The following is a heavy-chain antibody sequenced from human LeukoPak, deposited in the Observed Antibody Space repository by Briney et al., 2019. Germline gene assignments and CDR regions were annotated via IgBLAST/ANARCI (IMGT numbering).Heavy chain of an antibody. CDR3: ARDRSSYGAHYYGMDV. Sequence: SETLSLTCTVSGGSISSYYWSWIRQPPGKGLEWIDFIYFSGGTNYNPSLKSRVTISVDISKNQFSLNLSSVTAADTAVYYCARDRSSYGAHYYGMDVWGRGTTVTVSS. D-gene: IGHD4/OR15-4a*01. J-gene: IGHJ6*02. CDR2: IYFSGGT. CDR1: GGSISSYY. V-gene: IGHV4-59*01.